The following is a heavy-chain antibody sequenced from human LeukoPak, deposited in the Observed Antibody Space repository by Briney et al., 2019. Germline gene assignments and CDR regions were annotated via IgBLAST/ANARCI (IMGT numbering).Heavy chain of an antibody. D-gene: IGHD3-22*01. Sequence: SSETLSLTCTVSGGSISSSSYYWGWIRQPPGKGLEWIGSIYYSGSTYYNPSLKSRVTISVDTSKNQFSLKLSSVTAADTAVYYCARDSDYYDSEDYWGQGTLVTVSS. CDR1: GGSISSSSYY. CDR2: IYYSGST. J-gene: IGHJ4*02. CDR3: ARDSDYYDSEDY. V-gene: IGHV4-39*07.